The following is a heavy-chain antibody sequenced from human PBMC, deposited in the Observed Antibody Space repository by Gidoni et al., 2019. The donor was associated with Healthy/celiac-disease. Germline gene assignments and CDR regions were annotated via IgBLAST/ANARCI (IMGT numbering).Heavy chain of an antibody. CDR3: ARHPLRGITGTTADY. J-gene: IGHJ4*02. Sequence: QLQLQESGPGLVKPSETLSLTCTVSGGSISRSSYYWGWIRQPPGKGLEWIGSIYYSGSTYYNPSLKSRVTISVDTSKNQFSLKLSSVTAADTAVYYCARHPLRGITGTTADYWGQGTLVTVSS. D-gene: IGHD1-7*01. CDR2: IYYSGST. V-gene: IGHV4-39*01. CDR1: GGSISRSSYY.